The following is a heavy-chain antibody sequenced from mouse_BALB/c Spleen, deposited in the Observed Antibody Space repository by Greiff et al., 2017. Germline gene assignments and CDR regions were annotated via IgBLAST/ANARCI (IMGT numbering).Heavy chain of an antibody. D-gene: IGHD1-3*01. V-gene: IGHV7-3*02. CDR2: IRNKANGYTT. CDR1: GFTFTDYY. CDR3: ARDGKGGAMDY. Sequence: EVKVVESGGGLVQPGGSLRLSCATSGFTFTDYYMSWVRQPPGKALEWLGFIRNKANGYTTEYSASVKGRFTISRDNSQSILYLQMNTLRAEDSATYYCARDGKGGAMDYWGQGTSGTVSS. J-gene: IGHJ4*01.